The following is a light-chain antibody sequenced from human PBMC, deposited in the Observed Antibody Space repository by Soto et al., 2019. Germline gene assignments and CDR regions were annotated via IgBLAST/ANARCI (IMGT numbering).Light chain of an antibody. CDR1: RTIGDW. CDR3: QQSNFYWT. CDR2: KAS. V-gene: IGKV1-5*03. J-gene: IGKJ1*01. Sequence: DIQMTQSPSTLPASVGDRVTITCRASRTIGDWLAWYQQKPGKVPKLLIYKASTLETGVPSRCSGSGFGAEFTLTISCLQPDDFSTYCCQQSNFYWTFGQGTKVEMK.